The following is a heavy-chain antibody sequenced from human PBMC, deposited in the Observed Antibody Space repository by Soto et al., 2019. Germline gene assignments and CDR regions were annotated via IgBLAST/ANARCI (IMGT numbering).Heavy chain of an antibody. D-gene: IGHD3-9*01. J-gene: IGHJ4*02. Sequence: GGSLRLSCAASGFTFSNYVMTWVRQAPGKGLEWVSAISDSGDSTYYADSVKGRFTISRDNSTNTVYLQMNSLRVEDTAVYYCAKGHYDILTGLDYWGQGILVTVSS. CDR1: GFTFSNYV. V-gene: IGHV3-23*01. CDR3: AKGHYDILTGLDY. CDR2: ISDSGDST.